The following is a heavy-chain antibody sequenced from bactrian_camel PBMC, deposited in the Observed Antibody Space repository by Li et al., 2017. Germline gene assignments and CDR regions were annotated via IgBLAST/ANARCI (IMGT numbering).Heavy chain of an antibody. CDR2: IKNDGST. CDR3: VADWTELDCTVPMGPLEYLYSQAS. Sequence: HVQLVESGGGSVESGGSLRLACDGSGYTGSTFCMGWFRQAAGKELEGLAVIKNDGSTDYADSVKGRFTISRDNQKNTLYLEMTSLKPEDTAMYYCVADWTELDCTVPMGPLEYLYSQASWGQGTQVTV. V-gene: IGHV3S6*01. D-gene: IGHD7*01. J-gene: IGHJ6*01. CDR1: GYTGSTFC.